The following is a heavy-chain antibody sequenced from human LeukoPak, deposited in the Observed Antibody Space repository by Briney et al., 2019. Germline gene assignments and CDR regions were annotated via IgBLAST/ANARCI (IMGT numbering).Heavy chain of an antibody. CDR3: VKDYDSSGYDAFDI. CDR2: ISYDGSNK. D-gene: IGHD3-22*01. V-gene: IGHV3-30*18. CDR1: GFTFSTYG. J-gene: IGHJ3*02. Sequence: GGSLRLSCAASGFTFSTYGMHWVRQAPGKGLEWVAVISYDGSNKYYADSVKGRFTISRDNAKNPLYLQMNSLRAEDTALYYCVKDYDSSGYDAFDIWGQGTMVTVSS.